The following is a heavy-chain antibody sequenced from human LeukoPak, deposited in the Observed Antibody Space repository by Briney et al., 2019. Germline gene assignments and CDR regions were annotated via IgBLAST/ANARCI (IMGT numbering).Heavy chain of an antibody. D-gene: IGHD5-12*01. V-gene: IGHV3-23*01. Sequence: PGGSLRLSCAASGFTFSSYAMSWVRQAPGKGLEWVSAISGSGGSTYYADSVKGRFTISRDNSKNTLYLQMNSLRAEDTAVYYCAKDAPWRLRPPVDAFDIWGQGTMVTVSS. CDR1: GFTFSSYA. J-gene: IGHJ3*02. CDR3: AKDAPWRLRPPVDAFDI. CDR2: ISGSGGST.